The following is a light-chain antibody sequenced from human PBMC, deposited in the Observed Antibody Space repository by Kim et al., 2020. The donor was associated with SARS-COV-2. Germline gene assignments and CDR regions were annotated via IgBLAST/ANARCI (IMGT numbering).Light chain of an antibody. J-gene: IGKJ3*01. Sequence: EIVMTQSPATLSVSPGERATLSCRASQSVSSNLAWYQQKPGQAPRLLIYGASTRATGIPARFSGSGSGTELTLTISSLQSEDFAVYYCQQYNNWPPFTFGPGTEVDI. CDR1: QSVSSN. V-gene: IGKV3-15*01. CDR2: GAS. CDR3: QQYNNWPPFT.